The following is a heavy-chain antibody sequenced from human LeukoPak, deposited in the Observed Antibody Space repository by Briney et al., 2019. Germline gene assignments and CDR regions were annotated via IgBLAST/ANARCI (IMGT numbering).Heavy chain of an antibody. CDR2: TSFGGGNQ. D-gene: IGHD2-8*01. CDR1: GFPFSSHS. V-gene: IGHV3-30*04. J-gene: IGHJ6*02. CDR3: ARDSGIVPFYYGMDV. Sequence: GGSLRLSCAASGFPFSSHSMHWVRQAPGKGLEWVALTSFGGGNQYYTDSVKGRFTISRDNSRNTFDLQMNSLRPEDTGVYFCARDSGIVPFYYGMDVWGQGTAVTVSS.